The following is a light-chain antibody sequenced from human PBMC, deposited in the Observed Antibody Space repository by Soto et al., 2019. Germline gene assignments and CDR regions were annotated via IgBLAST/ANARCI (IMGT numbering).Light chain of an antibody. V-gene: IGKV3D-15*02. Sequence: EIVMTQSPATLSVSPGERVTLSCRASQSVSSNLAWYQQKPGQAPRLLIYDASNRATGIPARFSGSGSGTDFTLTISSLEPEDFAVYYCQQYGSSPETFGQGTKVDIK. CDR1: QSVSSN. CDR2: DAS. CDR3: QQYGSSPET. J-gene: IGKJ1*01.